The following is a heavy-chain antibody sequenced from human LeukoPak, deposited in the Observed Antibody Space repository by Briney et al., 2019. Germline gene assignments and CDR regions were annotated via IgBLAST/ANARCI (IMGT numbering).Heavy chain of an antibody. J-gene: IGHJ6*03. CDR3: ARDSRGMVRGVIPGNYYYYYYMDV. CDR1: GGSISSYY. V-gene: IGHV4-4*07. CDR2: IYTSGST. D-gene: IGHD3-10*01. Sequence: SETLSLTCTVSGGSISSYYWSWIRQPAGKGLEWIGRIYTSGSTNYNPSLKSRDTMSVDTSKNQFSLKLSSVTAADTAVYYCARDSRGMVRGVIPGNYYYYYYMDVWGKGTTVTISS.